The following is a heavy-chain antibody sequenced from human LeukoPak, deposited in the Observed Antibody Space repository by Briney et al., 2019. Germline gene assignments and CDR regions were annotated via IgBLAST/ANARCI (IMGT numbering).Heavy chain of an antibody. Sequence: ASVTVSCTGSGYTFTVYCMHWVWQAPGQGLGWVGWINPNSGGTNNAQNSQGRVTMTRDTSTSTAYMELSRPRSDDTAVYYCARDSSGYVSWFDPWGQGTLVTVSS. CDR2: INPNSGGT. V-gene: IGHV1-2*02. D-gene: IGHD3-22*01. CDR3: ARDSSGYVSWFDP. J-gene: IGHJ5*02. CDR1: GYTFTVYC.